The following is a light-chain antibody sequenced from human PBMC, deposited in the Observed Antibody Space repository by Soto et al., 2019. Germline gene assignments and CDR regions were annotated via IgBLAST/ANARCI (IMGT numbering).Light chain of an antibody. CDR3: QQSYSTPRYT. Sequence: ETVLTQSPGTLSLSPGERATLSCRASESVSSSYLAWYQQKPGQAPRLLIYDAASRATGIPDRFSGSGSGTDFTLTISSLQPEDFATYYCQQSYSTPRYTFGQGTKLEIK. V-gene: IGKV3D-20*02. CDR1: ESVSSSY. J-gene: IGKJ2*01. CDR2: DAA.